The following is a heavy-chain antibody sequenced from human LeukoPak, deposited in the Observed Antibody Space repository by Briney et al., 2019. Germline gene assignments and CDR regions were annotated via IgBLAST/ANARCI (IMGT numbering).Heavy chain of an antibody. CDR3: ARGTTVTTGELDY. V-gene: IGHV1-2*06. CDR2: INPNSGGT. Sequence: ASVKVPCKASGYTFTGYYMHWVRQAPGQGLEWMGRINPNSGGTNYAQKFQGRVTMTRDTSISTAYMELSRLRSDGTAVYYCARGTTVTTGELDYWGQGTLVTVSS. CDR1: GYTFTGYY. D-gene: IGHD4-17*01. J-gene: IGHJ4*02.